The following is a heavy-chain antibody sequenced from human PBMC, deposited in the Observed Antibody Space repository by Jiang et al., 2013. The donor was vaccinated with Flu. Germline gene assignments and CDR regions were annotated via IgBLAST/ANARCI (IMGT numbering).Heavy chain of an antibody. D-gene: IGHD2-2*01. Sequence: EWVAVISYDGSNKYYADSVKGRFTISRDNSKNTLYLQMNSLRAEDTAVYYCASQDCSSTSCYWSWFDPWGQGTLVTVSS. J-gene: IGHJ5*02. CDR2: ISYDGSNK. V-gene: IGHV3-30-3*01. CDR3: ASQDCSSTSCYWSWFDP.